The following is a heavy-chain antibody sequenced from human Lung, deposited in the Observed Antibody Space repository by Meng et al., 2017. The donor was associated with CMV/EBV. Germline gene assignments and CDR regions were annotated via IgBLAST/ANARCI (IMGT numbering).Heavy chain of an antibody. D-gene: IGHD4-17*01. CDR3: ARTTTPHYYYYGMDV. CDR2: IYLGDSDT. CDR1: GYTFTSYW. Sequence: GGSXRLXXKGSGYTFTSYWIGWVRQMPGKGLEWMGIIYLGDSDTRYSPSFQGQVIISADKSISTAYLQWSSLKASDTAMYYCARTTTPHYYYYGMDVWGQGTXVTVAS. V-gene: IGHV5-51*01. J-gene: IGHJ6*02.